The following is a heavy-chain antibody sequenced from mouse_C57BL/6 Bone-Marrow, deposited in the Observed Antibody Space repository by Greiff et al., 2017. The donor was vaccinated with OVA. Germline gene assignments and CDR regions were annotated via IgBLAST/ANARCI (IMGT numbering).Heavy chain of an antibody. J-gene: IGHJ1*03. CDR2: ISDGGSYT. CDR3: AREYFDG. CDR1: GFTFSSYA. V-gene: IGHV5-4*01. Sequence: EVQGVESGGGLVKPGGSLKLSCAASGFTFSSYAMSWVRQTPEKRLEWVATISDGGSYTYYPDNVKGRFTISRDNAKNNLYLQMSHLKSEDTAMYYCAREYFDGWGTGTTVTVSS.